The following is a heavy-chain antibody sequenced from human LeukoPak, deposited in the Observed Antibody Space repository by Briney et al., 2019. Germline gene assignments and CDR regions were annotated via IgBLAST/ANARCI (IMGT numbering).Heavy chain of an antibody. CDR2: IYNSGGT. J-gene: IGHJ4*02. CDR1: GGSISSGGYY. V-gene: IGHV4-30-4*01. Sequence: SETLSLTCTVSGGSISSGGYYWSWIRQPPGEGLEWIGYIYNSGGTYYHPSLKSRVTISLDTSKNQFSLKLSSVTAADTAVYYCARVTTVTTSFHFDYWGQGTLVTVSS. D-gene: IGHD4-17*01. CDR3: ARVTTVTTSFHFDY.